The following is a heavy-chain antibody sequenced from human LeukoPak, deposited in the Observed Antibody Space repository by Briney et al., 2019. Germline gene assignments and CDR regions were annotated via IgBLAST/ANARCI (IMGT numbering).Heavy chain of an antibody. CDR3: ARDRLMGY. CDR1: GFAFSSYS. J-gene: IGHJ4*02. D-gene: IGHD5-24*01. CDR2: ISSSSSTI. V-gene: IGHV3-48*02. Sequence: GGSLRLSCAASGFAFSSYSFNWVRQAPGKGLEWDSYISSSSSTIYYADSVKGRFTISRDNAKNSLHLQMSSLRDEDSAVYYCARDRLMGYWGQGTLVTVSS.